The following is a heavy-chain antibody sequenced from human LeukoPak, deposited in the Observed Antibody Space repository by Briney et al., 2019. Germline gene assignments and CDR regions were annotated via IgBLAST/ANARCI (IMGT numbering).Heavy chain of an antibody. CDR2: ISATGGST. CDR1: GFTXXXYG. D-gene: IGHD6-19*01. CDR3: AKGGYSSGWRNYFDY. Sequence: GFTXXXYGITWVRQAPGKGLEGVSTISATGGSTYYADSVKGRFTISRDNSKDTLYLQMNSLRAEDTAVYYCAKGGYSSGWRNYFDYWGQGTLVTVSS. V-gene: IGHV3-23*01. J-gene: IGHJ4*02.